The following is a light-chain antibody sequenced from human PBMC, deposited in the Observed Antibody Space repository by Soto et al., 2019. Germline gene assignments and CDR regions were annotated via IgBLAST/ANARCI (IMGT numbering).Light chain of an antibody. V-gene: IGKV3-20*01. CDR1: QTVSSSY. CDR3: QQYGSSSWT. CDR2: GAS. Sequence: EIVWTQSPGTMSLSPGERATLSCRASQTVSSSYLAWYQQKPGQAPRLLIYGASSRATGIPDRFSGSGSGTDCTLTISRLETEDFAVYYCQQYGSSSWTFGQGTKVDIK. J-gene: IGKJ1*01.